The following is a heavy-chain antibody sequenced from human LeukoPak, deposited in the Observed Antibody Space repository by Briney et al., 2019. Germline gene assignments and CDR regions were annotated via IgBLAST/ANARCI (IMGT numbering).Heavy chain of an antibody. Sequence: PGGSLRLSCAASGFTFSSYAMNWVRQAPGKGLEWVSSISRGSDHIFYADSMKGRFTISRDNAKNSLYLQMNSLGAEDTAVYYCARDRGPRTGFMVREAYDYWGQGTLVTVSS. CDR3: ARDRGPRTGFMVREAYDY. CDR2: ISRGSDHI. D-gene: IGHD3-10*01. V-gene: IGHV3-21*01. J-gene: IGHJ4*02. CDR1: GFTFSSYA.